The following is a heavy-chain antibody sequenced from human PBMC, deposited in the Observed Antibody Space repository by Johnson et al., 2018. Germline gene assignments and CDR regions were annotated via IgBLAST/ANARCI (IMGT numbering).Heavy chain of an antibody. D-gene: IGHD6-13*01. CDR2: IDHSGST. Sequence: QVQLQQWGAGLLKPSETLSLICAVSGGSFSDYYWSWIRQSPGKGLEWIGEIDHSGSTNHNPSLKSRVTISVDTSKNQCSLKLTSVTAADTAVYYCARGWYPRWYWGQGTLVTVSS. V-gene: IGHV4-34*01. J-gene: IGHJ1*01. CDR1: GGSFSDYY. CDR3: ARGWYPRWY.